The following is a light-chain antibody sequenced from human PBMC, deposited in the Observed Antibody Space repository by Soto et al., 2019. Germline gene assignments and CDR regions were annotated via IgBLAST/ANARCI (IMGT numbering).Light chain of an antibody. J-gene: IGLJ1*01. V-gene: IGLV2-14*01. CDR2: EVS. CDR3: NSYGSTSTRYV. Sequence: QSALTQPASVSGSPGQSITISCTGTSSDVGGYNYVSWYQQNPGKAPKLMIYEVSNRPSGVSNRFSGSKSGNTASLTISGLQAEDEADYFCNSYGSTSTRYVFGTGTQLTVL. CDR1: SSDVGGYNY.